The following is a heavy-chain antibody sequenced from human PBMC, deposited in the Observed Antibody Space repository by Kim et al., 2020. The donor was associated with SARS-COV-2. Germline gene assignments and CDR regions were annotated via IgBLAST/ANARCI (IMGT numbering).Heavy chain of an antibody. CDR2: ISSSSSYI. D-gene: IGHD6-13*01. Sequence: GGSLRLSCAASGFTFSSYSMNWVRQAPGKGLEWVSSISSSSSYIYYADSVKGRFTISRDNAKNSLYLQMNSLRAEDTAVYYCARETVSSWYSKIDYWGQGTLVTVSS. V-gene: IGHV3-21*01. CDR1: GFTFSSYS. CDR3: ARETVSSWYSKIDY. J-gene: IGHJ4*02.